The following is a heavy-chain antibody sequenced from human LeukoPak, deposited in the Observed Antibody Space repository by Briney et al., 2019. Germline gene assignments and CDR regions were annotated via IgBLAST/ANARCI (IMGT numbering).Heavy chain of an antibody. J-gene: IGHJ4*02. Sequence: AGGSLRLSCAASGFTFSSYAMHWVRQAPGKGLEWVAVISYDGSNIYYADSVKGRFTISRDNSKNTLYLQMNSLRAEDTAVYYCARAATQVFDYWGQGTLVTVSS. CDR1: GFTFSSYA. CDR2: ISYDGSNI. CDR3: ARAATQVFDY. V-gene: IGHV3-30*04.